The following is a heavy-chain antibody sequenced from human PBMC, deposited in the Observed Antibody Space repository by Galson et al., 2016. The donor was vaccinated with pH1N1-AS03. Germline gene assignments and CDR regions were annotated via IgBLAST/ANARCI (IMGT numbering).Heavy chain of an antibody. Sequence: QSGAEVTKPGESLKISCKGSGYTFTHYWIGWVRQMPGTGLEYMGIIYPGDSDTRYSPSFQGQVTFSADTSVSIAYLQWSSLKASDTAMYCCARRNWGSEGPILDCWGQGTLVTVSS. CDR1: GYTFTHYW. CDR2: IYPGDSDT. CDR3: ARRNWGSEGPILDC. V-gene: IGHV5-51*01. D-gene: IGHD7-27*01. J-gene: IGHJ4*02.